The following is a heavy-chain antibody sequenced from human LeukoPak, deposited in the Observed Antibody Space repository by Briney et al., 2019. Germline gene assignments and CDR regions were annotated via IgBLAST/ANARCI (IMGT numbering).Heavy chain of an antibody. V-gene: IGHV3-30*18. Sequence: PGGSLRLSCASSGFTFSSYGRHGVRQAPGKGLEWVAVISYDGSNKYYADSVKGRFTISRDNSKNPLYLQMNSLRAEDTAVYYCAKDASDYYGSGSVPYYFDYWGQGTLVTVSS. J-gene: IGHJ4*02. D-gene: IGHD3-10*01. CDR3: AKDASDYYGSGSVPYYFDY. CDR1: GFTFSSYG. CDR2: ISYDGSNK.